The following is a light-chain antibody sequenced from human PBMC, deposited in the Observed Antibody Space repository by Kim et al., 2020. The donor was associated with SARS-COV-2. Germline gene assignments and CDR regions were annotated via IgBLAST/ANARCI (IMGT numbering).Light chain of an antibody. CDR3: QQYNNWPYT. V-gene: IGKV3-15*01. Sequence: SVSPGESATLSCRASQSVSSNLAWYQQTPGQAPRLLIYGASTRATGIPARFSGTGSGTEFTLTISSLQSEDFAVYYCQQYNNWPYTFGQGAKLEI. CDR2: GAS. CDR1: QSVSSN. J-gene: IGKJ2*01.